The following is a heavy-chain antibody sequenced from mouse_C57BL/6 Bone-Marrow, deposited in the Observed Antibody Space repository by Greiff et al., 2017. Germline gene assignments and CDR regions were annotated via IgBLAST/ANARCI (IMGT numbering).Heavy chain of an antibody. J-gene: IGHJ3*01. CDR3: ARDGYDGDWFAY. V-gene: IGHV1-5*01. CDR1: GYTFTSYW. CDR2: IYPGNSDT. D-gene: IGHD2-2*01. Sequence: VQLQQSGTVLSRPGASVQISCKTSGYTFTSYWMHWVKQRPGPGLEWIGVIYPGNSDTSYNQKFKGKAKLTAVTSATTASMESSSLTNEDSAVYYSARDGYDGDWFAYWGQGTLVTVSA.